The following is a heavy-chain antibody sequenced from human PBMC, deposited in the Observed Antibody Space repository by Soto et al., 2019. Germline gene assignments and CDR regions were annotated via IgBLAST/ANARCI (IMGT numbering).Heavy chain of an antibody. D-gene: IGHD1-1*01. CDR1: GASISGYY. CDR3: VRDGTKTLRDWFDP. V-gene: IGHV4-4*07. Sequence: PSETLSLTCTVSGASISGYYWSWIRKSAGKGLEWIGRIYATGTTDYNPSLKSRVMMSVDTSKKQFSLRLRSVTAADTAVYYCVRDGTKTLRDWFDPWGQGISITVSS. CDR2: IYATGTT. J-gene: IGHJ5*02.